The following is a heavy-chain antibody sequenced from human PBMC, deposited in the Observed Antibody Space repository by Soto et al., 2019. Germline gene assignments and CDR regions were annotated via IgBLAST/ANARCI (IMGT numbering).Heavy chain of an antibody. J-gene: IGHJ4*02. D-gene: IGHD3-22*01. CDR3: AREGRRYYDSSGYYQDY. Sequence: ASVKVSCKASGYTFTSYYMHWVRQAPGQGLEWMGIINPSGGSTSYAQKFQGRVTMTRDTSTSTVYMELSSLRSEDTAVYYCAREGRRYYDSSGYYQDYWGQGTLVTAPQ. CDR2: INPSGGST. CDR1: GYTFTSYY. V-gene: IGHV1-46*01.